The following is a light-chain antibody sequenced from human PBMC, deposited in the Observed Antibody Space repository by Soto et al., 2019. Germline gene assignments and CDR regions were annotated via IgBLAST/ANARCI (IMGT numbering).Light chain of an antibody. V-gene: IGKV1-5*03. J-gene: IGKJ1*01. CDR3: QQFYRYPWT. CDR1: QSVDTC. CDR2: KAS. Sequence: DIQMTQSPSTLSASVGVRVNITCRGSQSVDTCLAWYQQKPGKAPHLLIYKASSLETGVPSRFSGSGSVTEFTLTISSLQPDDFATYYCQQFYRYPWTFGQGTKVEIK.